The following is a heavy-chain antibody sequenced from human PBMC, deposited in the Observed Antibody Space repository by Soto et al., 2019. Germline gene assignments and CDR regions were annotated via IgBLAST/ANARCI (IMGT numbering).Heavy chain of an antibody. CDR3: ARVGGGDAFDL. V-gene: IGHV4-30-2*01. J-gene: IGHJ3*01. CDR1: GDSISSGGYS. CDR2: IYYGGNT. D-gene: IGHD3-16*01. Sequence: TLSLTCAVSGDSISSGGYSWSWIRQPPGKGLEWIGYIYYGGNTYYNPSLKSRVTISVDRSKNQFSLQLSSANAADTAVYYCARVGGGDAFDLWGRGTMVTVSS.